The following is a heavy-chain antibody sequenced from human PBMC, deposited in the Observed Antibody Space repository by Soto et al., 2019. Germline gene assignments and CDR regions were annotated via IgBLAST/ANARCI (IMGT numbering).Heavy chain of an antibody. V-gene: IGHV3-23*01. Sequence: QLLESGGGLAQPGGSLRLSCAASGFISSSYAMNWVRQAPGKGLEWVASISATGASKTYYADSVKGRFTIFRDNSENTLFRQMNSQRAEYTAVYYCAKGGTGVRGVTLDYWGQGTLVSVSS. CDR2: ISATGASKT. CDR1: GFISSSYA. D-gene: IGHD3-10*01. J-gene: IGHJ4*02. CDR3: AKGGTGVRGVTLDY.